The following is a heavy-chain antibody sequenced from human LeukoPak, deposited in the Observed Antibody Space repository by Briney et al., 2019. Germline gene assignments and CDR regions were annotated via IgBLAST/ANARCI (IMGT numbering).Heavy chain of an antibody. J-gene: IGHJ6*03. CDR2: TYSGGST. V-gene: IGHV3-66*02. CDR1: GFTVSSNY. CDR3: ARDSPSSLMDV. D-gene: IGHD2-2*01. Sequence: GGSLRLSCAASGFTVSSNYMSWVRQAPGKGLECVSVTYSGGSTYYADSVKGRFTISRDNSKNTLYLQMNSLRAEDTAVYYCARDSPSSLMDVWGKGTTVTVSS.